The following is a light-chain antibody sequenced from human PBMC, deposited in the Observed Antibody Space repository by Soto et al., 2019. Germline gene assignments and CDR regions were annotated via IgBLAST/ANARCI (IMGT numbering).Light chain of an antibody. J-gene: IGKJ1*01. CDR3: QQYDNWPWT. CDR2: DAS. Sequence: EILMTQSPGTLSVSPGERVTLFCRASQSVHSRLVWYQRKPDQTPRLLIYDASSRATGVPGRFSGSGSGTDLTLTISSLQSEDFEIYYCQQYDNWPWTLGQGTKVDIK. CDR1: QSVHSR. V-gene: IGKV3-15*01.